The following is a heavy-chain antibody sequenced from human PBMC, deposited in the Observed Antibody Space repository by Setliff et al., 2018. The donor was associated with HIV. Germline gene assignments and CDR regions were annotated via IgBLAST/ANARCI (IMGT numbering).Heavy chain of an antibody. D-gene: IGHD2-2*02. CDR2: MNPNSGNA. Sequence: ASVKVSCKAFGYTFTGYAMNWVRQAPGQGLQWMGWMNPNSGNAEYAQRFQGRVTLTRNTSISTAYMELSSLTSEDTAVYFCARSRYQLLYDMDVWGKGTTVTVSS. CDR3: ARSRYQLLYDMDV. J-gene: IGHJ6*03. CDR1: GYTFTGYA. V-gene: IGHV1-8*03.